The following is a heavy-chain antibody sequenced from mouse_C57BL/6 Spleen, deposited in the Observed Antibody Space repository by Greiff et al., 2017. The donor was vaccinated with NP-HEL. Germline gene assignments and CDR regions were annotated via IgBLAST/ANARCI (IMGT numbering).Heavy chain of an antibody. J-gene: IGHJ1*03. V-gene: IGHV5-16*01. CDR3: ARDPFITTVVATSYWYFDV. Sequence: EVKVEESEGGLVQPGSSMKLSCTASGFTFTDYYMAWVRQVPEKGLEWVANINYDGSSTYYLDSLKSRFIISRDNAKNILYLQMSSLKSEDTATYYCARDPFITTVVATSYWYFDVWGTGTTVTVSS. CDR2: INYDGSST. CDR1: GFTFTDYY. D-gene: IGHD1-1*01.